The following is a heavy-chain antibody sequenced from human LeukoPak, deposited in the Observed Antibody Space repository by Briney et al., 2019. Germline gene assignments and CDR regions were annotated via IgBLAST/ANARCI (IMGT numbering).Heavy chain of an antibody. CDR2: INPNSGGT. CDR3: ARPSLIPSYGDAFDI. D-gene: IGHD3-16*01. J-gene: IGHJ3*02. V-gene: IGHV1-2*02. Sequence: ASVKVSCKASGYTFTGYYMHWVRQAPGQGLEWMGWINPNSGGTNYAQKFQGRVTMTRDTSISTAYMELSRLRSDDTAVYYCARPSLIPSYGDAFDIWGQGTMVTVSS. CDR1: GYTFTGYY.